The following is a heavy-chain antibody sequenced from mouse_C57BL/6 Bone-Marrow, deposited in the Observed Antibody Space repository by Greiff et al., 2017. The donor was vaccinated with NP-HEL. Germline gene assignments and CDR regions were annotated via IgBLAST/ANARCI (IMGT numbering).Heavy chain of an antibody. CDR3: AKDSSGPFAY. CDR1: GYTFTSYW. Sequence: QVQLQQPGAELVKPGASVKLSCNASGYTFTSYWMHWVKQRPGQGLEWIGMIHPNSGSTNYNEKFKSKATLTVDKSSSTAYMQLSSLTSEDSAVYYCAKDSSGPFAYWGQGTLVTVSA. D-gene: IGHD3-2*02. CDR2: IHPNSGST. V-gene: IGHV1-64*01. J-gene: IGHJ3*01.